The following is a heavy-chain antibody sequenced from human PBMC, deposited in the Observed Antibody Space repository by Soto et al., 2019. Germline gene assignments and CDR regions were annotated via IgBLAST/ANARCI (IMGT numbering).Heavy chain of an antibody. CDR2: ISIISSYI. J-gene: IGHJ6*02. V-gene: IGHV3-21*01. CDR3: ARDKTLITFGGVIVSNYYGMDV. D-gene: IGHD3-16*02. Sequence: EVQLVESGGGLVKPGGSLRLSCAASGFTFSSYSMNWVLQAPGKGLDWVSSISIISSYIYYADSVKGRFTISRDNAKNSLYLQMNSLRAADTAVYYCARDKTLITFGGVIVSNYYGMDVWGQGTTVTVSS. CDR1: GFTFSSYS.